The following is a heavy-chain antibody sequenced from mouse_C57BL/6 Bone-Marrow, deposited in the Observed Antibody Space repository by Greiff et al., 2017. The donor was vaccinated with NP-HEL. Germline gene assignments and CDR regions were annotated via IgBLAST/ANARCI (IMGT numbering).Heavy chain of an antibody. CDR1: EYEFPSHD. D-gene: IGHD2-4*01. CDR2: INSDGGST. J-gene: IGHJ3*01. CDR3: ARRGDYDPFAY. V-gene: IGHV5-2*03. Sequence: DVKVEESGGGLVQPGESLKLSCESNEYEFPSHDMSWVRKTPEKRLELVAAINSDGGSTYYPDTMERRFIISRDNTKKTLYLQMSSLRSEDTALYYCARRGDYDPFAYWGQGTLVTVSA.